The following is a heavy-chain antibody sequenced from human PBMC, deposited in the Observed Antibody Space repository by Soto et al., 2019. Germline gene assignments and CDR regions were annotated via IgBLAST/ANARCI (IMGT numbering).Heavy chain of an antibody. CDR3: AHAYGGTSWPNDAFDV. V-gene: IGHV2-5*02. D-gene: IGHD2-21*01. CDR1: GFSFSADGVG. CDR2: IFWDDDA. Sequence: QITLKESGPPLVKPTQTLTLTCIFSGFSFSADGVGVGWIRQPPGKALEWLALIFWDDDARYSPSLKSRLTITKDTSNNQVVLTMTNMDPVDTATYYCAHAYGGTSWPNDAFDVWGPGTVVTVSS. J-gene: IGHJ3*01.